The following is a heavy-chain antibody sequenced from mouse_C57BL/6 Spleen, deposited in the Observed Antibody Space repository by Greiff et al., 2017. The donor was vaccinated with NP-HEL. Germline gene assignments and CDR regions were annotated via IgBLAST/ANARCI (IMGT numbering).Heavy chain of an antibody. V-gene: IGHV1-55*01. CDR2: IYPGSGST. J-gene: IGHJ4*01. D-gene: IGHD2-2*01. CDR3: ARAGPIYYGYDGDYYAMDY. Sequence: QVQLQQPGAELVKPGASVKMSCKASGYTFTSYWITWVKQRPGQGLEWIGDIYPGSGSTNYNEKFKSKATLTVDTSSSTAYMQLSSLTSEDSAVYYCARAGPIYYGYDGDYYAMDYWGQGTSVTVSS. CDR1: GYTFTSYW.